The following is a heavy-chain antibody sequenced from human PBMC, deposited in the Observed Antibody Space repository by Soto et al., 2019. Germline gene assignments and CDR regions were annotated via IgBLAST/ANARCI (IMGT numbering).Heavy chain of an antibody. J-gene: IGHJ6*02. CDR3: AKDMSYGSFGSSFYGMDV. D-gene: IGHD5-18*01. CDR2: ISWNSGSI. CDR1: GFTFDDYA. Sequence: GGSLRLSCAASGFTFDDYAMHWVRQAPGKGLEWVSGISWNSGSIGYADSVKGRFTISRDNAKNSLYLQMNSLRAEDTALYYCAKDMSYGSFGSSFYGMDVWGQGTTVTVSS. V-gene: IGHV3-9*01.